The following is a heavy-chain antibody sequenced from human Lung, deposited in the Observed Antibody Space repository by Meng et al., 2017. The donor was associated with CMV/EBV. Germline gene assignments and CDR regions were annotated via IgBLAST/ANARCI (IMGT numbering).Heavy chain of an antibody. V-gene: IGHV4-61*01. J-gene: IGHJ4*02. CDR3: ARIPSRLGYFDY. Sequence: VSGGSVSSGWSYWGWIRQPPGKGLEWIGYIYYHGGTNYNPSLESRVTISLDTSKNQFSLKLNSLTAADTAVYYCARIPSRLGYFDYWGQGTLVTVSS. CDR2: IYYHGGT. CDR1: GGSVSSGWSY. D-gene: IGHD2-2*02.